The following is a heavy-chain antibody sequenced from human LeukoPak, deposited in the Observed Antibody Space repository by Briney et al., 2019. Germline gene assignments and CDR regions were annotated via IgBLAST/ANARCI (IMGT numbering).Heavy chain of an antibody. V-gene: IGHV4-30-2*01. J-gene: IGHJ3*02. CDR2: FSHSGST. D-gene: IGHD7-27*01. Sequence: PSETLSLTCTVSGGSINSGGYYWTWIRQPPGEGLEWIAYFSHSGSTFYNPSLKSRVTISVDTSKNQFSLKLSSVTAADTAVYYCARVGLGSRGDAFDIWGQGTMVTVSS. CDR1: GGSINSGGYY. CDR3: ARVGLGSRGDAFDI.